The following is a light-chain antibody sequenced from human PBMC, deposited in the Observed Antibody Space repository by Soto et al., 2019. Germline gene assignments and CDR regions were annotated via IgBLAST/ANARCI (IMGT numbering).Light chain of an antibody. CDR2: DES. Sequence: EIVLTQSPATLSLSPGERATLSCRARQSVSSYLAWYQQKPGQAPRLLNYDESNRATGIPARFSGSGSGTDFTLTISSLEPEDFAVYYCQQRSNWPPLTVGGGTKVEIK. CDR3: QQRSNWPPLT. V-gene: IGKV3-11*01. CDR1: QSVSSY. J-gene: IGKJ4*01.